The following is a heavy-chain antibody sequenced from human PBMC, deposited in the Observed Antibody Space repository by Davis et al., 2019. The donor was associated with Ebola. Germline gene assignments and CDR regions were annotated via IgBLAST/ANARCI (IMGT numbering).Heavy chain of an antibody. D-gene: IGHD1-1*01. J-gene: IGHJ6*02. V-gene: IGHV1-8*01. CDR1: GYTFTTYD. CDR2: MNPNSGNT. CDR3: ARDLWTEGTVYGMDV. Sequence: ASVKVSCKASGYTFTTYDINWVRQATGQGLEWMGWMNPNSGNTGYAQKFQGRVTMTRNPSISTAYMELSSLRSEDTAVYYCARDLWTEGTVYGMDVWGQGTTVIVSS.